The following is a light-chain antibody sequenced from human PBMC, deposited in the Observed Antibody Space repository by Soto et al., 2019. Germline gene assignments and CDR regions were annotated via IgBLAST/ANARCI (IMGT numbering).Light chain of an antibody. J-gene: IGKJ5*01. Sequence: IQMTQSLSSVSASVGDRVTITCQASQDIAGYLAWYQHKPGRTPELLIHGASRLQSGVPARFSGSGSGTDFTLSINSLQPEDFATYYCQQAYSFPITFGQGTRLEI. CDR1: QDIAGY. V-gene: IGKV1D-12*01. CDR2: GAS. CDR3: QQAYSFPIT.